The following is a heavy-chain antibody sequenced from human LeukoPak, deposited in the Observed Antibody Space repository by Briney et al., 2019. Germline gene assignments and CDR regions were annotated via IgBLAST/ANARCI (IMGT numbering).Heavy chain of an antibody. Sequence: PSETLSLTCAVYGGSFSGYYWSWIRQPPGKGLEWIGEINHSGSTNYNPSLKSRVTISVDTSKNQFSLKLSSVTAADTAVYYCAIQGYSSSWTPRYYYYYGMDVWGQGTTVTVSS. CDR1: GGSFSGYY. CDR3: AIQGYSSSWTPRYYYYYGMDV. J-gene: IGHJ6*02. D-gene: IGHD6-13*01. CDR2: INHSGST. V-gene: IGHV4-34*01.